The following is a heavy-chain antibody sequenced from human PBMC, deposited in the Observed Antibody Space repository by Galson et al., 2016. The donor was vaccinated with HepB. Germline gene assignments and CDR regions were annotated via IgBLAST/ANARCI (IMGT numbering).Heavy chain of an antibody. V-gene: IGHV3-66*01. CDR3: AVVGDVSRD. Sequence: SLRLSCAASGFTVSASSMTWVRQAPGKGLEWVSTIHRGGGTYYTYSVKGRFTIARDSSKITLYLQMSSLKVEDTAVYYCAVVGDVSRDWGQGTLVTVSS. D-gene: IGHD2-21*01. CDR1: GFTVSASS. J-gene: IGHJ4*02. CDR2: IHRGGGT.